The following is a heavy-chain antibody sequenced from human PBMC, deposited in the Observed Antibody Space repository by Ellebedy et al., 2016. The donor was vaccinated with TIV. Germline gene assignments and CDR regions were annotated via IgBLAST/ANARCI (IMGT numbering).Heavy chain of an antibody. CDR3: AELTSSASDI. CDR2: ISSSSTI. CDR1: GFTFSSYA. Sequence: GESLKISCAASGFTFSSYAMNWVRQAPGKGLEWVSYISSSSTIYYADSVKGRFTVSRDNAKNSLYLQMNSLRDEDTAVYTCAELTSSASDIWGQGTMVTVSS. J-gene: IGHJ3*02. D-gene: IGHD3-10*01. V-gene: IGHV3-48*02.